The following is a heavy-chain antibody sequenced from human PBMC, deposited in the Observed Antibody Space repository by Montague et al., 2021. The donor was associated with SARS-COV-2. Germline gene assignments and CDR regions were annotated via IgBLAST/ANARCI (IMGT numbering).Heavy chain of an antibody. CDR1: GFSFESYE. J-gene: IGHJ4*02. CDR3: ASSYYYDKSGLDY. Sequence: SLRLSCAASGFSFESYEMNWVRQAPGKGLEWVSRIGSSNSDIYYADSVTGRFTISRDNAKNSLFLQMNSLRAADTAVYYCASSYYYDKSGLDYWGQGTLVTVSS. D-gene: IGHD3-22*01. V-gene: IGHV3-48*03. CDR2: IGSSNSDI.